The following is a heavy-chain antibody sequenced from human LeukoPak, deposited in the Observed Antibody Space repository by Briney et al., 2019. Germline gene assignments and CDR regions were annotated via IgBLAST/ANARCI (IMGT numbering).Heavy chain of an antibody. CDR3: ARAGTRIQLWPGLDY. Sequence: GSLRLSCAASGFTFSSYAMHWVRQAPGKGLEWVAVISYDGSNKYYADSVKGRFTISRDNSKNTLYLQMNSLRAEDTAVYYCARAGTRIQLWPGLDYWGQGTLVTVSS. V-gene: IGHV3-30-3*01. CDR2: ISYDGSNK. CDR1: GFTFSSYA. J-gene: IGHJ4*02. D-gene: IGHD5-18*01.